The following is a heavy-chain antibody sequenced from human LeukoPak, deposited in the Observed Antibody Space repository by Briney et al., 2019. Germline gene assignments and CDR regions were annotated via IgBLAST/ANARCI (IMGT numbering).Heavy chain of an antibody. CDR3: ARDASRTNFDP. CDR1: GYTFTAYY. J-gene: IGHJ5*02. V-gene: IGHV1-2*02. D-gene: IGHD2-2*01. CDR2: INPNGGST. Sequence: ASVKVSCKASGYTFTAYYIHWVRHAPGQGLEWMGWINPNGGSTHYAQDFQGRLTMTRDTSISTAYMELNGLRSDDTAVYYCARDASRTNFDPWGQGTLVTVSS.